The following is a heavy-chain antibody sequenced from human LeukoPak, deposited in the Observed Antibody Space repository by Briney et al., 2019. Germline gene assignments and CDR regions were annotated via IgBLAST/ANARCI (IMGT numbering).Heavy chain of an antibody. CDR2: ISYDGSNK. CDR1: GFTFSSYA. J-gene: IGHJ4*02. Sequence: GGSLRLSCAASGFTFSSYAMHWVRQAPGKGLEWVAVISYDGSNKYDADSVKGRFTISRDNSKNTLYLQMNSLRAEDTAVYYCARGGAVAGTTQFDYWGQGTLVTVSS. CDR3: ARGGAVAGTTQFDY. D-gene: IGHD6-19*01. V-gene: IGHV3-30-3*01.